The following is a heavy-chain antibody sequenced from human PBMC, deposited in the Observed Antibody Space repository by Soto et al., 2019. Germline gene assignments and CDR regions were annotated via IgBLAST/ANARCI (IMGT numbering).Heavy chain of an antibody. CDR1: GFTFSNYA. CDR3: AKRSVSGTYSPFDY. Sequence: GGSLRLSCVSSGFTFSNYALSWVRQPAGKGLEWISAINDNGGSTYHADSVKGRFTISRDNSKNTLYLQMNSLRSEDTAIYYCAKRSVSGTYSPFDYWGQGTLVTVSS. J-gene: IGHJ4*02. V-gene: IGHV3-23*01. D-gene: IGHD1-7*01. CDR2: INDNGGST.